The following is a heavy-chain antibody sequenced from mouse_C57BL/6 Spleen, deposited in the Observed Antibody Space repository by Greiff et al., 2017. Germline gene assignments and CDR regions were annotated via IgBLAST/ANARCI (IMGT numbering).Heavy chain of an antibody. V-gene: IGHV5-4*03. CDR2: ISDGGSYT. CDR1: GFTFSSYA. J-gene: IGHJ2*01. Sequence: EVKLVESGGGLVKPGGSLKLSCAASGFTFSSYAMSWVRQTPEKRLEWVATISDGGSYTYYPDNVKGRFTISRDNAKNNLYLQMSHLKSEDTAMYYCAKGDYYGSSYGDFDYWGQGTTFTVSS. D-gene: IGHD1-1*01. CDR3: AKGDYYGSSYGDFDY.